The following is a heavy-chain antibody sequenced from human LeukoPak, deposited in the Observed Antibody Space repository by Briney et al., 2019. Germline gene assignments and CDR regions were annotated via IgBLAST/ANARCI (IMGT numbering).Heavy chain of an antibody. CDR1: GFTFSSYW. Sequence: GGSLRLSCAASGFTFSSYWMHWVRQAPGKGLVWVSRISTDGSSTNSADSVKGRLTISRDNAKNTLYLQMNSLRAEDTAVYYCVREYSSSSGRAFDMWGQGKMVTVSP. CDR2: ISTDGSST. CDR3: VREYSSSSGRAFDM. D-gene: IGHD6-6*01. J-gene: IGHJ3*02. V-gene: IGHV3-74*01.